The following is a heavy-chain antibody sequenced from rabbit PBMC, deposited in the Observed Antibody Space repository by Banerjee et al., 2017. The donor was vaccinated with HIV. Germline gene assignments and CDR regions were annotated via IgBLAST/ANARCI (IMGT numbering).Heavy chain of an antibody. CDR3: ARDLAGVIGWNFDL. Sequence: QEQLEESGGDLVKPGASLTLTCTASGFSLSIYEMCWVRQAPGKGLEWIACIYAGSSGSTYYANWAKGRFTISKTSSTTVALQMTSLTAADTATYFCARDLAGVIGWNFDLWGQGPLVTVS. CDR2: IYAGSSGST. V-gene: IGHV1S45*01. J-gene: IGHJ4*01. D-gene: IGHD4-1*01. CDR1: GFSLSIYE.